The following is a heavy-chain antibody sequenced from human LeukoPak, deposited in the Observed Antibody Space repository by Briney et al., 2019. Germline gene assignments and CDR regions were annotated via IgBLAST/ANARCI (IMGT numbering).Heavy chain of an antibody. CDR2: IYYSGST. V-gene: IGHV4-39*07. CDR1: GGSISSSSYY. J-gene: IGHJ4*02. D-gene: IGHD5-12*01. Sequence: SETLSLTCTVSGGSISSSSYYWGWIRQPPGKGLEWIGSIYYSGSTYYNPSLKSRVTISVDTSKNQFSLKLSSVTAADTAVYYCARELSGYDYSFPYFDYWGQGTLVTVSS. CDR3: ARELSGYDYSFPYFDY.